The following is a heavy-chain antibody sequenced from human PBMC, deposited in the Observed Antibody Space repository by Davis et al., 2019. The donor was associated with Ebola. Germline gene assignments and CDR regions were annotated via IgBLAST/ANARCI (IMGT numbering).Heavy chain of an antibody. CDR3: ARGLQSHYYYGMDV. Sequence: ASVKVSCKASGYTFTGYYMHWVRQAPGQGLEWMGWINPNSGGTNYAQKFQGWVTMTRDTSISTAYMELSRLRSDDTAVYYCARGLQSHYYYGMDVWGQGTTVTVSS. CDR2: INPNSGGT. V-gene: IGHV1-2*04. J-gene: IGHJ6*02. D-gene: IGHD4-11*01. CDR1: GYTFTGYY.